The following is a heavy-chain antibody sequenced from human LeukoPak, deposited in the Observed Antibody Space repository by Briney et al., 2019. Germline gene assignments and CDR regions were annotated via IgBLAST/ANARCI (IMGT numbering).Heavy chain of an antibody. CDR3: ARDPYYDSSGPAFDI. J-gene: IGHJ3*02. Sequence: SGGSLRLSCAASGFTFSSYGMHWVRQAPGKGLEWVAVIWYDGSNKYYADSGKGRFTISRDNSKNTLYLQMNSLRAEDTAVYYCARDPYYDSSGPAFDIWGQGTMVTVSS. V-gene: IGHV3-33*01. D-gene: IGHD3-22*01. CDR2: IWYDGSNK. CDR1: GFTFSSYG.